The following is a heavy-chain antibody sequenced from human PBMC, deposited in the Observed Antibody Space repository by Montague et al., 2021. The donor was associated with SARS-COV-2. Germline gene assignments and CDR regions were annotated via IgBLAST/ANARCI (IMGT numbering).Heavy chain of an antibody. V-gene: IGHV4-61*01. CDR3: ARDPWRITIFGMVTRYGMDV. CDR1: GGSVSSGSYY. D-gene: IGHD3-3*01. Sequence: SETLSLTCTVSGGSVSSGSYYWSWIQQPPGKGLEWIGYIYYSGSTNYNPSLKSRVTISVDTSKNQFSLKLSSVTTADTAVYYCARDPWRITIFGMVTRYGMDVWGQGTTVTVSS. J-gene: IGHJ6*02. CDR2: IYYSGST.